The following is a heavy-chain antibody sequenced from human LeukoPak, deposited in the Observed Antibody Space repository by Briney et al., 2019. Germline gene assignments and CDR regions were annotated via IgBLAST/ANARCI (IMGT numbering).Heavy chain of an antibody. J-gene: IGHJ4*02. CDR3: ARAAAGTSIGDYFDN. D-gene: IGHD6-13*01. V-gene: IGHV4-30-2*01. Sequence: PSETLSLTCAVSGGSISSGGYSWSWIRQPPGKGLEWIGYIYHSGSTYYNPSLKSRVTISVDRSKNQFSLKLSSVTAADTAVYYCARAAAGTSIGDYFDNRGQGTLVTVSS. CDR1: GGSISSGGYS. CDR2: IYHSGST.